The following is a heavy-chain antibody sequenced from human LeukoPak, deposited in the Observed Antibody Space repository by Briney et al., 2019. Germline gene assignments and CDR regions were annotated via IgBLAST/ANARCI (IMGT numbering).Heavy chain of an antibody. CDR3: ARHLRMGVGYTVGLRPRDAFDI. CDR2: IYYSGST. CDR1: GGSISSGGYY. J-gene: IGHJ3*02. V-gene: IGHV4-31*03. Sequence: SETLSLTCTVSGGSISSGGYYWSWIRQHPGKGLEWIGYIYYSGSTYYNPSLKSRVTISVDTSKNQFSLKLSSVTAADTAVYYCARHLRMGVGYTVGLRPRDAFDIWGQGTMVTVSS. D-gene: IGHD3-16*02.